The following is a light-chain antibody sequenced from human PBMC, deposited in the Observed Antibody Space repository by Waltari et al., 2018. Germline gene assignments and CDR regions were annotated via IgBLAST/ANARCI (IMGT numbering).Light chain of an antibody. CDR1: QSVGSSS. CDR2: RAS. Sequence: EIVLTQSPGTASLSPGERVTLSCRASQSVGSSSLAWYQQKPGQAPRLVISRASRRATGIPDRFSGRVSGTDFSLTISRLEPEDFAVYYCQQHGTLPATFGQGTKVEIK. CDR3: QQHGTLPAT. J-gene: IGKJ1*01. V-gene: IGKV3-20*01.